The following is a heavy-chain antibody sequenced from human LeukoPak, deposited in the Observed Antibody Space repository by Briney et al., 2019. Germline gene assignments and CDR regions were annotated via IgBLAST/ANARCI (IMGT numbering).Heavy chain of an antibody. D-gene: IGHD6-19*01. CDR3: ARLGPASSGWPESFDY. CDR2: IKRDGSEK. J-gene: IGHJ4*02. Sequence: GGSLRLSCAASGFTFNSYWMNWVRQAPGKGLEWVANIKRDGSEKYYVDSVKGRFTISRDNAKNPLDLQMNSLRVEDTAVYYCARLGPASSGWPESFDYWGQGTLVTVSS. V-gene: IGHV3-7*03. CDR1: GFTFNSYW.